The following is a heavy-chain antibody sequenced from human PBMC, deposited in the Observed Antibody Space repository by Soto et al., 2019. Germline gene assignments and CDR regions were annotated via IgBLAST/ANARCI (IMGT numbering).Heavy chain of an antibody. Sequence: GGSLRLSCAASGFTFSSYAMSWVRQAPGKGLEWVSAISGSGGSTYYADSVKGRFTISRDNSKNTLYLQMNSLGAEDTAVYYCAKDPRDYIWGSYRHPVYPWFDPWGQGTLVTVSS. CDR1: GFTFSSYA. V-gene: IGHV3-23*01. CDR3: AKDPRDYIWGSYRHPVYPWFDP. J-gene: IGHJ5*02. D-gene: IGHD3-16*02. CDR2: ISGSGGST.